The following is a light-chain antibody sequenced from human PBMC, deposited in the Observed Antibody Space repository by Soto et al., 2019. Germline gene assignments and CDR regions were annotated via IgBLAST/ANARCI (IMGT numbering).Light chain of an antibody. CDR3: QQRSNWPLT. Sequence: EIVLTQSPATLSLSPGERATLSCRASQRVSSYLAWYQQKPGQAPRLLIYDASNRATGIPARFSGSGSGTGFTFTISSLEPEDFAVYYCQQRSNWPLTFGGGTKGDIK. CDR1: QRVSSY. J-gene: IGKJ4*01. V-gene: IGKV3-11*01. CDR2: DAS.